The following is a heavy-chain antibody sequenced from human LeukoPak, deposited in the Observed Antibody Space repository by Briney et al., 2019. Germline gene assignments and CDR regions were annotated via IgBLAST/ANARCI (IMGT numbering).Heavy chain of an antibody. CDR1: GYSISSGYY. D-gene: IGHD2/OR15-2a*01. J-gene: IGHJ4*02. V-gene: IGHV4-38-2*02. CDR3: ARVYDTYYFDY. Sequence: SETLSLTCTVSGYSISSGYYWGWIRQPPGKGLEWIGSIYHSGSTYYNPSLKSRVTISVDTSKNQFSLKLSSVTAADTAVYYCARVYDTYYFDYWGQGTLVTVFS. CDR2: IYHSGST.